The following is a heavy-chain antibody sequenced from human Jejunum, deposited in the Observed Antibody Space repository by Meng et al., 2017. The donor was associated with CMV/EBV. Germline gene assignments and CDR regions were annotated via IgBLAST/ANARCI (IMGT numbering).Heavy chain of an antibody. V-gene: IGHV1-2*06. D-gene: IGHD3-16*01. Sequence: QVQQVPSGAEVKTPGASVKVSCKASAYTFAGYYMHWVRQAPGQGLEWMGRINPNSGGANYAQKFQGRVTMTRDTSISTAYMELSRLRSDDTAVYYCAREGLVGDLRYFDLWGRGTLVTVSS. CDR3: AREGLVGDLRYFDL. J-gene: IGHJ2*01. CDR2: INPNSGGA. CDR1: AYTFAGYY.